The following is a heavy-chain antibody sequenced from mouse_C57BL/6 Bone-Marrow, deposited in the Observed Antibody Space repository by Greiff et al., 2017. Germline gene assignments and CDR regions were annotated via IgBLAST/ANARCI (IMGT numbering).Heavy chain of an antibody. V-gene: IGHV5-9-1*02. CDR3: TRDYYSNLYAMDY. Sequence: EVKLVESGEGLVKPGGSLKLSCAASGFTFRSYAMSWVRQTPEKRLEWVAYISSGGDYIYYADTVKGRFTISRDNARNTLYLQMSSLKSEDTAMYYCTRDYYSNLYAMDYWGQGTSVTVSS. D-gene: IGHD2-5*01. J-gene: IGHJ4*01. CDR1: GFTFRSYA. CDR2: ISSGGDYI.